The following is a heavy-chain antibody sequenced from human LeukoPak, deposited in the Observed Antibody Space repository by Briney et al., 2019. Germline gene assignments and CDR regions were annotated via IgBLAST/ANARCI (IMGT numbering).Heavy chain of an antibody. CDR3: ASTPIPLYYYYGMDV. CDR1: GYTFTGYY. V-gene: IGHV1-69*02. CDR2: IIPILGIA. Sequence: GASVKVSCKASGYTFTGYYMHWVRQAPGQGLEWMGRIIPILGIANYAQKFQGRVTITADKSTSTAYMELSSLRSEDTAVYYCASTPIPLYYYYGMDVWGQGTTVTVSS. J-gene: IGHJ6*02.